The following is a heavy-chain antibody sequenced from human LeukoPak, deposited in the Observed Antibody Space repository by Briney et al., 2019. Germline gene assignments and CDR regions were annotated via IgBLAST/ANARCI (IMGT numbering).Heavy chain of an antibody. CDR2: ISAYNGNT. D-gene: IGHD2-2*01. CDR3: ASSPAASSGMDP. J-gene: IGHJ5*02. V-gene: IGHV1-18*01. Sequence: ASVKVSCTASGYTFTGYGISWVRQAPGQGLEWMGWISAYNGNTNYAQKLQGRVTMTTDTSTSTAYMELRSLRSDDTAVYYCASSPAASSGMDPWGQGTLVTVSS. CDR1: GYTFTGYG.